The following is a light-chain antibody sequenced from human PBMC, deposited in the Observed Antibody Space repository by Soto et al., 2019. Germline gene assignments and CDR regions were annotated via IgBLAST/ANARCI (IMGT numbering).Light chain of an antibody. CDR3: QLSDSSLT. V-gene: IGKV1-39*01. CDR2: AAS. J-gene: IGKJ1*01. Sequence: DIQMTQSPSSLSTSVGDRVTITCRASQGISNYLAWYQQKPGKAPKLLISAASSLQSGVPSRFSGSGSGTNFIFTISGLQPEDFATYYCQLSDSSLTFGQGTKVDI. CDR1: QGISNY.